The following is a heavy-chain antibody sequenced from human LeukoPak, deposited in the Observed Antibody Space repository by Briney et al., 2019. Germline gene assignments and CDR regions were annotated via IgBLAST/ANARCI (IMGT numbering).Heavy chain of an antibody. Sequence: PSETLSLTCTVSGGSISSYYWTWIRQSPGKGLEWIGFFHHSGSTNYNPSFKSRVTISVDTSKNQFSLKLSSVTAADTAVYYCARDIVAAAGSFDYWGQGTQVTVSS. CDR3: ARDIVAAAGSFDY. CDR1: GGSISSYY. V-gene: IGHV4-59*12. D-gene: IGHD6-13*01. CDR2: FHHSGST. J-gene: IGHJ4*02.